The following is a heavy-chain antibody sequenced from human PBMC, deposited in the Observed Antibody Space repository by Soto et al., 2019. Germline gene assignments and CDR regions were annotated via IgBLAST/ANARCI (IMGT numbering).Heavy chain of an antibody. CDR3: ARQPSNGQWFL. Sequence: GESLKISCKASGYIFNNHWIGWVRQMPGKGLEWMGIIFPSDSDTRYSPSFQGQVTISADKSISTAYLQWSSLEALDTAMYYCARQPSNGQWFLWGQGTTVTVSS. CDR1: GYIFNNHW. D-gene: IGHD3-22*01. J-gene: IGHJ6*02. V-gene: IGHV5-51*01. CDR2: IFPSDSDT.